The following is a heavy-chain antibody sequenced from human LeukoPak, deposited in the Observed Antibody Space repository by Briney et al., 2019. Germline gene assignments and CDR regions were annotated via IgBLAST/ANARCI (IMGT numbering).Heavy chain of an antibody. CDR2: VYHSGTT. D-gene: IGHD3-22*01. V-gene: IGHV4-38-2*02. CDR1: GYSISSPYY. Sequence: PSETLSLTCTVSGYSISSPYYGVWIRQPPEKGLEWIGSVYHSGTTYYNPSLKSRVTISMDTSRNQFSLKLDSVTAAETAVYYCARVRDVHYYDSSGGPEDYWGQGTLVTVSS. J-gene: IGHJ4*02. CDR3: ARVRDVHYYDSSGGPEDY.